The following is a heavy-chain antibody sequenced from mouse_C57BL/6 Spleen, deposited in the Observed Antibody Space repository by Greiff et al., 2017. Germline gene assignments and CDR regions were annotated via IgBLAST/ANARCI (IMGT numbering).Heavy chain of an antibody. CDR1: GYTFTSYW. J-gene: IGHJ4*01. CDR3: ARRAYDDAMDY. D-gene: IGHD2-3*01. V-gene: IGHV1-69*01. CDR2: IDPSDSYT. Sequence: QVHVKQPGAELVMPGASVKLSCKASGYTFTSYWMHWVKQRPGQGLEWIGEIDPSDSYTNYNQKFKGKSTLTVDKSSSTAYMQLSSLTSEDSAVYYCARRAYDDAMDYWGQGTSVTVSS.